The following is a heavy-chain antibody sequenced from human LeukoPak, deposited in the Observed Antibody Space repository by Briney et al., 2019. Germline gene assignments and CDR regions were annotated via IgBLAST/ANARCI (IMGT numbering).Heavy chain of an antibody. Sequence: GGSLRLSCAVSEFIVSSYYMSWVRQAPGKGLEWVSIIYSGGSTHYADSVKGRFTISRDNSKNTLYLQMNSLRAEDTAVYYCARGGSLYSSSGRLDYWGQGTLVTVSS. CDR3: ARGGSLYSSSGRLDY. D-gene: IGHD3-22*01. CDR2: IYSGGST. CDR1: EFIVSSYY. V-gene: IGHV3-53*01. J-gene: IGHJ4*02.